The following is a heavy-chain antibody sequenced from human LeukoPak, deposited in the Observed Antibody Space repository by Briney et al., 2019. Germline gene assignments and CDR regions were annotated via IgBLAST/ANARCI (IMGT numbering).Heavy chain of an antibody. Sequence: SETLSLTCSVSGDFISSYYWSWIRQPPGKGLEYIGYSYYSGSTDCNPSLKSRVTISVDTSNQFSLMLTSVTAAGTAVYYCARQSIAARRAFDIWGQGTMVTVSS. D-gene: IGHD6-6*01. CDR1: GDFISSYY. CDR2: SYYSGST. V-gene: IGHV4-59*08. J-gene: IGHJ3*02. CDR3: ARQSIAARRAFDI.